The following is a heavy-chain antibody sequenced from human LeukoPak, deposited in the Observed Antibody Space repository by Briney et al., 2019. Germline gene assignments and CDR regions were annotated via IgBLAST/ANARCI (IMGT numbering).Heavy chain of an antibody. Sequence: GGSLRLSYAASGFTFSTYSMNWVRQAPGKGLEWVSSISSSSAYIYCADSEKGRFAISGDNAKNSLYLQMNSLRVEDTAVYYCARGPRNSSSYQYFQHWGQGTLVTVSS. D-gene: IGHD6-13*01. V-gene: IGHV3-21*01. CDR1: GFTFSTYS. CDR3: ARGPRNSSSYQYFQH. J-gene: IGHJ1*01. CDR2: ISSSSAYI.